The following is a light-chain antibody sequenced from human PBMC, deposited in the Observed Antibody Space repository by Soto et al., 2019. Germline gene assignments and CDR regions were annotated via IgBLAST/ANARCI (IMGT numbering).Light chain of an antibody. CDR1: SCSIGSNY. J-gene: IGLJ1*01. CDR2: RNN. Sequence: QSVLTQPPSASGTPGQRVTISCSGSSCSIGSNYVYWYQQLPGTAPKLLIYRNNQRPSGVPDRFSGSKSGTSASLAISGLRSEDEADYYCAAWDDSLSGFYVFGTGTKLTVL. V-gene: IGLV1-47*01. CDR3: AAWDDSLSGFYV.